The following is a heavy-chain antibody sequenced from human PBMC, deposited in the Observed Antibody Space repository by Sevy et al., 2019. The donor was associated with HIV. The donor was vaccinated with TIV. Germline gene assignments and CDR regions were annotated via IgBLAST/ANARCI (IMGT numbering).Heavy chain of an antibody. Sequence: GGSLRLSCAASGFTFSTHWMSWVRQAPGKGLEWVANIKEDGSEKYYVDSVKGRFTISRDNAKNSLFLQMNSLRAEDTVVYYCAKDVYWGQGTLVTVSS. CDR2: IKEDGSEK. CDR3: AKDVY. J-gene: IGHJ4*02. CDR1: GFTFSTHW. V-gene: IGHV3-7*03.